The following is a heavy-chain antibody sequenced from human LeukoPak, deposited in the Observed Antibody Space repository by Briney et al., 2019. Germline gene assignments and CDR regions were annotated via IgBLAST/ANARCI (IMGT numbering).Heavy chain of an antibody. CDR3: AREAASYDFWSGYYVLGRYDAFDI. J-gene: IGHJ3*02. V-gene: IGHV1-8*03. Sequence: ASVKVSCKASGYTFTSYDINWVRQATGQGLEWMGWMNPNSGNTGYAQKFQGRVTITRNTSINTAYMELSSLRSEDTAVYYCAREAASYDFWSGYYVLGRYDAFDIWGQGTMVTVSS. CDR1: GYTFTSYD. CDR2: MNPNSGNT. D-gene: IGHD3-3*01.